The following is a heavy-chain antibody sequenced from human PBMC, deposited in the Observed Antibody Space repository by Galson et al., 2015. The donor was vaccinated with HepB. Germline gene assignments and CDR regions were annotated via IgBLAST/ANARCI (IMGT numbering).Heavy chain of an antibody. CDR1: GFTFSTYA. CDR2: IRGSGGST. D-gene: IGHD1-1*01. CDR3: AKINWIDNYSYHGIDY. Sequence: SLRLSCAASGFTFSTYAMSWVRQAPAKGLEWVSTIRGSGGSTHYVDSVKGRFTISRDNSKNTLYLQMNSLRAEDTAVYYCAKINWIDNYSYHGIDYWGQGTLVTVSS. J-gene: IGHJ4*02. V-gene: IGHV3-23*01.